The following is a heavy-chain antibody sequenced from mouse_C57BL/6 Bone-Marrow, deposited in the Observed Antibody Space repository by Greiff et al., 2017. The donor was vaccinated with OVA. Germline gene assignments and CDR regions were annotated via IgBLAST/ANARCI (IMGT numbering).Heavy chain of an antibody. CDR1: GISITTGNYR. J-gene: IGHJ2*01. V-gene: IGHV3-5*01. CDR2: IYYSGTI. Sequence: VQLQQSGPGLVKPSQTVFLTCTVTGISITTGNYRWSWIRQFPGNKLEWIGYIYYSGTITYNPSLTSRTTITRDTPKNQFFLEMNSLTAEDTATYYCAREGDYGSSLDYWGQGTTLTVSS. D-gene: IGHD1-1*01. CDR3: AREGDYGSSLDY.